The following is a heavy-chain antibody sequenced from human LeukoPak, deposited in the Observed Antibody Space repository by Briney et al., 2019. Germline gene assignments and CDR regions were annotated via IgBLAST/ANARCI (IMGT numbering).Heavy chain of an antibody. J-gene: IGHJ6*03. CDR2: IIPIFDTA. D-gene: IGHD1-26*01. CDR3: TTKYSGSYYYYMDV. V-gene: IGHV1-69*05. CDR1: GGTFSSYA. Sequence: SVKVSCKASGGTFSSYAISWVRQAPGQGLEWMGGIIPIFDTANYAQKFQGRVTITTDESTSTAYMELSSLRSEDTAVYYCTTKYSGSYYYYMDVWGKGTTVTVSS.